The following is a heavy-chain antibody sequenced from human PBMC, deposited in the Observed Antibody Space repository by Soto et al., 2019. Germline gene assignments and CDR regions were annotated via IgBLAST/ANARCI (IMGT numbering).Heavy chain of an antibody. J-gene: IGHJ4*02. D-gene: IGHD3-16*02. CDR2: IYYSGST. V-gene: IGHV4-59*08. CDR1: GGSISSYY. Sequence: SETLSLTCTVSGGSISSYYWSWIRQPPGKGLEWIGYIYYSGSTNYNPSLKSRVTISVDTSKNQFSLKLSSVTAADTAVYYCARGFYYDYIWGSYRGAYYFDYWGQGTLVTVSS. CDR3: ARGFYYDYIWGSYRGAYYFDY.